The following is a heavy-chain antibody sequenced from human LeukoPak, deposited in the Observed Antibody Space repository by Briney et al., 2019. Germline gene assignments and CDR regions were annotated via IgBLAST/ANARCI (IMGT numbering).Heavy chain of an antibody. Sequence: TSETLSLTCTVSGGSISSSSYYWGWIRQPPGKGLEWIGSIYYSGSTYYNPSLKSRVTISVDTSKNQFSLKLSSVTAADTAVYYCASFVPAAFNGAFDIWGQGTMVTVSS. V-gene: IGHV4-39*01. CDR1: GGSISSSSYY. J-gene: IGHJ3*02. CDR2: IYYSGST. CDR3: ASFVPAAFNGAFDI. D-gene: IGHD2-2*01.